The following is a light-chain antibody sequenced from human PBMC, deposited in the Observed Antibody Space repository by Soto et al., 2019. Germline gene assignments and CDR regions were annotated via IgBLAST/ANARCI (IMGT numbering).Light chain of an antibody. J-gene: IGKJ5*01. CDR2: AAS. CDR1: QGINSY. Sequence: DIQLTQSPSFLSASVGDRVTITCRAGQGINSYLAWYQQKPGKAPKLLIYAASTLQSGVPSRFSGSGSGTEFTLTICSLQPEDFATYYCQQLNSYPRITFGQGTRLEIK. CDR3: QQLNSYPRIT. V-gene: IGKV1-9*01.